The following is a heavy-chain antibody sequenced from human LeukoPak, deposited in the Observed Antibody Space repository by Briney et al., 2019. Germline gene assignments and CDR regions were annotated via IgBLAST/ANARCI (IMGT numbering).Heavy chain of an antibody. CDR3: AKQPRFCSGGSCYSHWDFDL. D-gene: IGHD2-15*01. CDR2: ISYSGST. J-gene: IGHJ2*01. V-gene: IGHV4-38-2*01. Sequence: SETLSLTCAVSDYSISSGYYWGWIRQPPGQGLEWIGSISYSGSTYYNPSLKSRVTISVDTSKNQFSLTLSSVTAADTAVYYCAKQPRFCSGGSCYSHWDFDLWGRGTLVTVSS. CDR1: DYSISSGYY.